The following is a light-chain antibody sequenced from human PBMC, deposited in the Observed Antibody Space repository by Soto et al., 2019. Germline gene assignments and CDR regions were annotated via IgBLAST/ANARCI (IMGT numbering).Light chain of an antibody. CDR3: QQYSTYPWT. V-gene: IGKV1-5*01. Sequence: DIQMTQSPSSLSASVGDRVTIACQVSQEISYFLSWYQQKPGKAPKVLIFDASSLESGVPSRFSGSGSATEFTLTISSLQPDDFATYYCQQYSTYPWTFGQGTGGYQ. J-gene: IGKJ1*01. CDR2: DAS. CDR1: QEISYF.